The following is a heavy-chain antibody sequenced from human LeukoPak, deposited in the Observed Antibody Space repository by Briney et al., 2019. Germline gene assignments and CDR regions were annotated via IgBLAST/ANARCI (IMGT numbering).Heavy chain of an antibody. CDR2: INHSGIS. D-gene: IGHD2-2*01. V-gene: IGHV4-34*01. J-gene: IGHJ4*02. CDR3: ARRLVDSSASQVSDH. Sequence: SSETLSLTCTVSGGSIRSYYWSWIRQSPGRELEWIGEINHSGISNCNPSLESRVILSVDTSKNQFSLRLSSVTAADTALYYCARRLVDSSASQVSDHWGQGTLVTVSS. CDR1: GGSIRSYY.